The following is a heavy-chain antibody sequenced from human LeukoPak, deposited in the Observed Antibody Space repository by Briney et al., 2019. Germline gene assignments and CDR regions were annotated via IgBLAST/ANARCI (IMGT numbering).Heavy chain of an antibody. Sequence: GESLKISCKGSGYSFTSYWIGWVRQMPGKGLEWMGIIYPGDSDTRYSPSFQGQVTISADKSISTAYLQWSSLEASDTAMYYCARQGIAVAGPGGNWFDPWGQGTLVTVSS. D-gene: IGHD6-19*01. CDR2: IYPGDSDT. CDR1: GYSFTSYW. J-gene: IGHJ5*02. V-gene: IGHV5-51*01. CDR3: ARQGIAVAGPGGNWFDP.